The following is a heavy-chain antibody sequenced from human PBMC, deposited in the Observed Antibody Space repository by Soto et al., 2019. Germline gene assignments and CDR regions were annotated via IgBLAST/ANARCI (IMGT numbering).Heavy chain of an antibody. CDR2: IYHSGST. CDR1: GGSISSSNW. J-gene: IGHJ1*01. Sequence: QVQLQESGPGLVKPSGTLSLTCAVSGGSISSSNWWSWVRQPPGKGLEWIGEIYHSGSTNYKPSLKSRVPISVDKSKNQFSLKVSSVTAADTAVYYCASRVVTSAEYFQHWGQGTLVTVSS. V-gene: IGHV4-4*02. CDR3: ASRVVTSAEYFQH. D-gene: IGHD2-2*01.